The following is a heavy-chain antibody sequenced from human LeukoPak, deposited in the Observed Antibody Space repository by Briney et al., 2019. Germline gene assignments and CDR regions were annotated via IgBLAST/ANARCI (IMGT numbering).Heavy chain of an antibody. V-gene: IGHV3-30*04. Sequence: PGGSLGLSCAASGFTFSSYAMHWVRQAPGKGLEWVAVISYDGSNKYYADSVKGRFTISRDNSKNTLYLQMNSLRAEDTAVYYCASVRGPYYFDYWGQGTLVTVSS. CDR3: ASVRGPYYFDY. J-gene: IGHJ4*02. D-gene: IGHD3-10*01. CDR1: GFTFSSYA. CDR2: ISYDGSNK.